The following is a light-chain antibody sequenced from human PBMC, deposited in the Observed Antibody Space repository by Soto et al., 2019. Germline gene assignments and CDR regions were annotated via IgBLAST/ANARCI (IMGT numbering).Light chain of an antibody. CDR3: LQHNSYSWT. J-gene: IGKJ1*01. CDR1: QNINAW. Sequence: DIHMTHSPSSLSVSVGYRFTMACGTSQNINAWLAWYQQRPGQAPKLLIYDASTVQSGVPSRFSGSGSGTEFTLTISSLQPDDSATYYCLQHNSYSWTLGQGTKVDIK. CDR2: DAS. V-gene: IGKV1-5*01.